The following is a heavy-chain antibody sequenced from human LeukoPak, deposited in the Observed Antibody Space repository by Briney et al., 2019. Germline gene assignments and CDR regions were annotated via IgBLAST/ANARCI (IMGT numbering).Heavy chain of an antibody. Sequence: PSETLSLTCTVSGDSISSGNYYWTWIRQPPGKGLEWIGYIYYSGSTFYNPSLKSRVTISVDTSKNEFSLKLSSVTAADTAVYYCARGFWSGSYSDKWGQGTLVTVSS. D-gene: IGHD3-3*01. V-gene: IGHV4-30-4*01. CDR1: GDSISSGNYY. CDR3: ARGFWSGSYSDK. J-gene: IGHJ4*02. CDR2: IYYSGST.